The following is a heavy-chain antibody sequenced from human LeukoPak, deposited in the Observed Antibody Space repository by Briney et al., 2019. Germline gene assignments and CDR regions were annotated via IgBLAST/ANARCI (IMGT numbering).Heavy chain of an antibody. V-gene: IGHV3-20*04. CDR3: ARDPSGYYGTFDI. D-gene: IGHD3-22*01. CDR1: GFTFEDYG. Sequence: GGSLRLSCAASGFTFEDYGMSWVRQAPGKGLEWVSGISWNGGSTGYADSVKGRFTISRDNAKNSLYLQMNSLRGEDTALCYCARDPSGYYGTFDIWGHGTMVTVSS. J-gene: IGHJ3*02. CDR2: ISWNGGST.